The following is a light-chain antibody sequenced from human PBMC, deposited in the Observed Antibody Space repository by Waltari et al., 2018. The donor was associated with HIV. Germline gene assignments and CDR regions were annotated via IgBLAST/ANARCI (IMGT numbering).Light chain of an antibody. J-gene: IGLJ1*01. CDR2: NAA. CDR1: SRDVGGYNY. V-gene: IGLV2-11*01. CDR3: CSFAARRYF. Sequence: QSALTQPRSVSGSHGQSVTISCTGTSRDVGGYNYVSRTRHHPANTPHRFNFNAAKRPSGVLDRFSGSNSGITASLTISGLQADDDADYYCCSFAARRYFFATGTKVTVL.